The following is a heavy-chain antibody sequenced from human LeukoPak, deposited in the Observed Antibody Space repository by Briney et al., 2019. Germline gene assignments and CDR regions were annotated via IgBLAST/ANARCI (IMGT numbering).Heavy chain of an antibody. Sequence: GGSLRLSCAASGFTFSDYWMHWVRQAPGKGLEWVSRIKTSTTYADSVKGRFTISRDNANNTLYLQMNSLRPEDTAVYYCARGGYFDNWGQGTLVIVSS. J-gene: IGHJ4*02. CDR3: ARGGYFDN. CDR1: GFTFSDYW. V-gene: IGHV3-74*03. CDR2: IKTST.